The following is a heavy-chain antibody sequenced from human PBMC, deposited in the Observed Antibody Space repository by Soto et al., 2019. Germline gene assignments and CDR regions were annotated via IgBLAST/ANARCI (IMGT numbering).Heavy chain of an antibody. CDR2: TYYRSKWYN. CDR3: ARDLDHAVLRFLEWRGWFDP. V-gene: IGHV6-1*01. D-gene: IGHD3-3*01. CDR1: GDSVSSNSAA. J-gene: IGHJ5*02. Sequence: QTLSLTCAISGDSVSSNSAAWNLIRQSPSRGLEWLGRTYYRSKWYNDYAVSVKSRITINPDTSKNQFSLQLNSVTPEDTAVYYCARDLDHAVLRFLEWRGWFDPWGQGTLVTVSS.